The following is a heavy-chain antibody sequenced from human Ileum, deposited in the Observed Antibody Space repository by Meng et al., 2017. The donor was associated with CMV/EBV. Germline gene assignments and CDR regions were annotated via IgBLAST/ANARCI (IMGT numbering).Heavy chain of an antibody. D-gene: IGHD2-15*01. CDR1: RGDYY. V-gene: IGHV4-30-4*01. CDR2: IYYSGST. J-gene: IGHJ4*02. Sequence: RGDYYWSWVREPPGKGLEWIGYIYYSGSTYYNPSLQSRVTISADASKNQFSLQLTSLTAADTAVYFCARARRDPEYCSGGSCYAFDYWGQGTLVTVSS. CDR3: ARARRDPEYCSGGSCYAFDY.